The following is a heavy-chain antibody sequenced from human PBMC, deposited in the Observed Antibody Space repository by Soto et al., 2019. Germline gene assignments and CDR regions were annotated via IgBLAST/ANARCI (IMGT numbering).Heavy chain of an antibody. CDR1: GFTFDNYA. V-gene: IGHV3-9*01. J-gene: IGHJ4*02. CDR3: AKSLKIFGLATTRSGPLDS. CDR2: ISWNSGNI. D-gene: IGHD3-3*01. Sequence: PGGSLRLSCAASGFTFDNYAMHWVRQAPGKGLEWVSGISWNSGNIGYADSVKGRFTIARDNAKTSLYLEMNSLRAEDTALYYCAKSLKIFGLATTRSGPLDSWGQGALVTAPQ.